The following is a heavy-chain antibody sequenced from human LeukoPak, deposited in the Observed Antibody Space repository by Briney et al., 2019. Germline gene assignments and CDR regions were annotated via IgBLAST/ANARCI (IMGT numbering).Heavy chain of an antibody. Sequence: PSETVSLTCTVSGGSISSGGYYWSWIRQPPGKGLEWIGYFYHSGSTYYNPSLKSRVTISVDTSKNQFSLKLSSVTAADTAVYYCARALTETAAGLLYYFDYWGQGTLVTVSS. CDR1: GGSISSGGYY. D-gene: IGHD6-13*01. CDR3: ARALTETAAGLLYYFDY. J-gene: IGHJ4*02. CDR2: FYHSGST. V-gene: IGHV4-30-2*01.